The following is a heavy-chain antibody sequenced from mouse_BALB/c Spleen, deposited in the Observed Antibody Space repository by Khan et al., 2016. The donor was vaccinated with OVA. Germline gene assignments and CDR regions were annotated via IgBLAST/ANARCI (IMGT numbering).Heavy chain of an antibody. Sequence: QVQLKQSGAELARPGASVKMSCKASGYTFTSYTIHWVRQRPGQAPEWIGHINPSNNYTNYNQNFKDKATLIVDKSSSTAYMQLSSLTSEDSAVYYSVREGAYHRSDGGFAYWGQGNRGNVSA. CDR1: GYTFTSYT. CDR3: VREGAYHRSDGGFAY. CDR2: INPSNNYT. V-gene: IGHV1-4*01. D-gene: IGHD2-14*01. J-gene: IGHJ3*01.